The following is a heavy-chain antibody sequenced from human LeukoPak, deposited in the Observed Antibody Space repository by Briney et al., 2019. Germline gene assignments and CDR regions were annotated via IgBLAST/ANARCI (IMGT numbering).Heavy chain of an antibody. J-gene: IGHJ5*02. V-gene: IGHV6-1*01. CDR2: TYYRSKWFN. CDR3: ARDLVMVVAATDNWFDP. Sequence: SQTLSLTCAISGDSVSSNTATWNWIRQSPSRGLEWLGRTYYRSKWFNDYGVSAKSRVTINPDTSKNQFSLQLNSVTPEDTAVYYCARDLVMVVAATDNWFDPWGQGTLVTVSS. D-gene: IGHD2-15*01. CDR1: GDSVSSNTAT.